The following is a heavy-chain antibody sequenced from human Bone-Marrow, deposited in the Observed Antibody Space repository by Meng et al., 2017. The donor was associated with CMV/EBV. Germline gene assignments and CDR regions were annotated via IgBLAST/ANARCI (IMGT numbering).Heavy chain of an antibody. CDR2: ISSTSSYI. J-gene: IGHJ6*02. D-gene: IGHD2-2*01. V-gene: IGHV3-21*01. CDR1: GFTFSTYS. Sequence: GESLKISCAASGFTFSTYSMNWVRQAPGQGLEWVSSISSTSSYIYYADSVEGRFTISRDNAKNSLYLQMNSLRAEDTAVYYCARDLSDCSSTSCYYYYYYGMDVCGQGTTVTASS. CDR3: ARDLSDCSSTSCYYYYYYGMDV.